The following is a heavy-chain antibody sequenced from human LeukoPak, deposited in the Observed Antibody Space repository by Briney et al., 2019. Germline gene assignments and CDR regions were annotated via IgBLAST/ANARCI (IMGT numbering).Heavy chain of an antibody. Sequence: GESLKISCKGSGYNFTNYYIAWVRQMPGKGLEWMGIIYPGDSDTTYSPSFQGQVTISADKSISTAYLQWISLKASDTAIYYCARRIMGDIDYFIMDVWGQGTTVTVSS. CDR3: ARRIMGDIDYFIMDV. J-gene: IGHJ6*02. CDR2: IYPGDSDT. V-gene: IGHV5-51*01. CDR1: GYNFTNYY. D-gene: IGHD1-26*01.